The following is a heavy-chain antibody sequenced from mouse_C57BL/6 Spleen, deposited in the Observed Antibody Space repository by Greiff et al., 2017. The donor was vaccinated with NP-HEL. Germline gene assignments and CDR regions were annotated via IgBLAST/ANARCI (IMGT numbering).Heavy chain of an antibody. CDR2: ISSGSSTI. D-gene: IGHD1-1*01. Sequence: EVQLVESGGGLVKPGGSLKLSCAASGFTFSDYGMHWVRQAPEKGLEWVAYISSGSSTIYYADTVKGRFTISRDNAKNTLFLQMTSLRSEDTAMYYCARVITTVVASYYYAMDYWGQGTSVTVSS. CDR3: ARVITTVVASYYYAMDY. CDR1: GFTFSDYG. J-gene: IGHJ4*01. V-gene: IGHV5-17*01.